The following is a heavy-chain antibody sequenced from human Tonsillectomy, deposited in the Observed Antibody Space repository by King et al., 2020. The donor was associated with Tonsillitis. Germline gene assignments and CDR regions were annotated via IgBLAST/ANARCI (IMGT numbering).Heavy chain of an antibody. CDR1: GGSISSYY. CDR3: ARRGSSSTREGFDY. D-gene: IGHD6-6*01. J-gene: IGHJ4*02. Sequence: QLQESGPGLVKPSETLSLTCTVSGGSISSYYWSWIRQPPGKGLECIGYIYYSGSTNYNPSLKSRVTISVDTSKNQFSLKLSSVTAADTAVYYCARRGSSSTREGFDYWGQGTLVTVSS. V-gene: IGHV4-59*08. CDR2: IYYSGST.